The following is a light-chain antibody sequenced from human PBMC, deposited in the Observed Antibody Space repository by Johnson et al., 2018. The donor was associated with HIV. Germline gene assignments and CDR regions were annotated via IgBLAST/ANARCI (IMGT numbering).Light chain of an antibody. CDR3: GSWDNTLSVFV. V-gene: IGLV1-51*02. J-gene: IGLJ1*01. CDR1: SSNIGNNY. CDR2: EST. Sequence: QSVLTQPPSVSAAPGQKVTISCSGSSSNIGNNYVSWYQQLPGTAPKLLIYESTNRPSGIPDRFSGSKSGTSATLGISGLQTGDEGDYCCGSWDNTLSVFVFGAGTKVTVL.